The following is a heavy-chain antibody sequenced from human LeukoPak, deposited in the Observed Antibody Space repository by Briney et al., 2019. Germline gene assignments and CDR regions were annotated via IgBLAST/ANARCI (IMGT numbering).Heavy chain of an antibody. V-gene: IGHV3-33*08. CDR2: IWYDGSNK. CDR1: GFTFRSYA. Sequence: PGRSLRLSCAASGFTFRSYAMHWVRQAPGKGLEWVAVIWYDGSNKYYADSVKGRFTISRDNSKNTLYLQMNSLRAEDTAVYYCAREGPYYYGSGSYSLDYWGQGTLVTVSS. J-gene: IGHJ4*02. D-gene: IGHD3-10*01. CDR3: AREGPYYYGSGSYSLDY.